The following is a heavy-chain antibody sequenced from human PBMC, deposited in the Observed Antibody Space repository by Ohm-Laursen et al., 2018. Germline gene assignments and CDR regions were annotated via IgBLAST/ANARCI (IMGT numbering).Heavy chain of an antibody. CDR3: AKDVGVAFAYDS. V-gene: IGHV3-30*18. CDR1: GFTFNNFG. J-gene: IGHJ4*02. Sequence: SLRLSCSASGFTFNNFGMHWVRQTPGKGLEWVAVVSYDERYKNYVDSVKGRFTVSRDNSKDTLYLQMNSLRNEDTAIYYCAKDVGVAFAYDSWGQGTLVTVSS. CDR2: VSYDERYK. D-gene: IGHD2-15*01.